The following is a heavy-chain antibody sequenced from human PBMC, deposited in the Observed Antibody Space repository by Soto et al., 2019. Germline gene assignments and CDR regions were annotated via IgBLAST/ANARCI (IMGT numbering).Heavy chain of an antibody. CDR3: AHAGDYDLLTFDH. Sequence: QITLKASGPTLVRPAQTLTLTCAFSGFSLSTYHMGVAWIRQPPGKALEWLALTYWDDDKRYSPSLKDRLAISKHTSRNQVVLTITNIDPGDSATYFCAHAGDYDLLTFDHWGPGTLVTVSS. J-gene: IGHJ4*02. CDR1: GFSLSTYHMG. V-gene: IGHV2-5*02. D-gene: IGHD4-17*01. CDR2: TYWDDDK.